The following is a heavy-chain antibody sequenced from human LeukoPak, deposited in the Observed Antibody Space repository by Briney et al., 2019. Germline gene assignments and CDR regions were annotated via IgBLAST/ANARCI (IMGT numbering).Heavy chain of an antibody. CDR2: IYYSGST. D-gene: IGHD6-13*01. CDR3: ARGKTIGYSSSWYGRGVFDI. J-gene: IGHJ3*02. Sequence: PSETLSLTCTVSGGSISSYYWSWIRQPPGKGLEWIGYIYYSGSTNYNPSLTSRVTISVDTSKNQFSLKLSSVTAADTAVYYCARGKTIGYSSSWYGRGVFDIWGQGTMVTVSS. CDR1: GGSISSYY. V-gene: IGHV4-59*12.